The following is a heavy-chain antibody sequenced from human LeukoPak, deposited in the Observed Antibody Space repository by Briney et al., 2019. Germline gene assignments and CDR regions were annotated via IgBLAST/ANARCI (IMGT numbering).Heavy chain of an antibody. V-gene: IGHV3-11*03. Sequence: GGSVRLSCAASGFTFSDYYMSWIRQAPGKGLEWVSYISSSSSYTNYADSVKGRFTISRDNAKNSLYLQMNSLRAEDTAVYYCARNQIRLGELSLTAFDIWGQGTMLTDSS. CDR2: ISSSSSYT. CDR1: GFTFSDYY. CDR3: ARNQIRLGELSLTAFDI. J-gene: IGHJ3*02. D-gene: IGHD3-16*02.